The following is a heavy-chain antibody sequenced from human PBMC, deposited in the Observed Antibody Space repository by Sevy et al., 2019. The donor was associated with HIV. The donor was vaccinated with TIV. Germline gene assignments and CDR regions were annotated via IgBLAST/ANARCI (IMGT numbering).Heavy chain of an antibody. CDR2: ISWNSDNI. CDR1: GFTFDDYA. CDR3: VKGEGNWNYAIVSFEY. D-gene: IGHD1-7*01. J-gene: IGHJ4*02. V-gene: IGHV3-9*03. Sequence: GGSLRLSCAASGFTFDDYAMHWVRQAPGKGLEWVSGISWNSDNIGYVYSVKGRFSISRDNAKNSLYLQMNSLRAEDMALYYCVKGEGNWNYAIVSFEYWGQGTLVTVSS.